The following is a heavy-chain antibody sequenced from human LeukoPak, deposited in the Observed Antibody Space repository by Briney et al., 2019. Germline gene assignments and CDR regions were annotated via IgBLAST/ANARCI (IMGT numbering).Heavy chain of an antibody. Sequence: PSETLSLTCTVSGVSISSYYWSWIRQPPGKGLEWIGYIYYSGSTNYNASLKSGVTISVDTNKTQFSLKLSSVTAEDTAVYYCARYSGELDAFDIWGQGTMVTVSS. CDR2: IYYSGST. CDR1: GVSISSYY. V-gene: IGHV4-59*01. CDR3: ARYSGELDAFDI. D-gene: IGHD1-1*01. J-gene: IGHJ3*02.